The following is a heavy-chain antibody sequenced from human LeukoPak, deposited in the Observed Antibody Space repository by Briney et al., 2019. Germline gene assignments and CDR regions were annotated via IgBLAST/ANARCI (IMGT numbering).Heavy chain of an antibody. CDR1: GYTFTSYG. V-gene: IGHV1-18*01. Sequence: GASVKVSCKASGYTFTSYGISWVRQAPGQGLEWMGWISAYNGNTNYAQKLQGRVTMTTDTSTSTVYMELSSLRSEDTAVYYCARRYGSGSYWFDPWGQGTLVTVSS. CDR3: ARRYGSGSYWFDP. CDR2: ISAYNGNT. J-gene: IGHJ5*02. D-gene: IGHD3-10*01.